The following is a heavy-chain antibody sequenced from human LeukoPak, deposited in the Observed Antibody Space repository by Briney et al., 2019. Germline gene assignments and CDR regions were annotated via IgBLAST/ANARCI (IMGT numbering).Heavy chain of an antibody. J-gene: IGHJ5*02. Sequence: SETLSLTCAVYGGSFSGYYWSWIRQPPGKGLEWIGEINHSGSTNYNPSLKSQVTISVDTSKNQFSLKLSSVTAADTAVYYCARVPQRWTTVSRGWFDPWGQGTLVTVSS. V-gene: IGHV4-34*01. CDR2: INHSGST. CDR3: ARVPQRWTTVSRGWFDP. CDR1: GGSFSGYY. D-gene: IGHD4-17*01.